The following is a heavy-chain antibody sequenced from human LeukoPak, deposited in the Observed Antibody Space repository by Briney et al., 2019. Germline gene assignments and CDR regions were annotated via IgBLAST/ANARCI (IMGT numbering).Heavy chain of an antibody. CDR1: GGSISSSSYY. J-gene: IGHJ4*02. V-gene: IGHV4-39*07. D-gene: IGHD3-22*01. CDR2: IYYSGST. Sequence: PSETLSLTCTVSGGSISSSSYYWGWIRQPPVKGLEWIGSIYYSGSTYYNPSLKSRVTISVDTSKNQFSLKLSSVTAADTAVYYSARRTGGDSSGYNDYWGQGTLVTVSS. CDR3: ARRTGGDSSGYNDY.